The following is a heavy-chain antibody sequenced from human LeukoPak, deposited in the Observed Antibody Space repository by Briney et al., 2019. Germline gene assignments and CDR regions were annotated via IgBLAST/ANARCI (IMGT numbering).Heavy chain of an antibody. CDR2: IIPIFGTA. D-gene: IGHD3-10*01. J-gene: IGHJ6*03. Sequence: SVRVSCKASGGTFSSYAISWVRQAPGQGLEWMGGIIPIFGTANYAQKFQGRVTITADESTSTAYMELSSLRSEDTAVYYCARQLGELSELYMDVWGKGTTVTISS. V-gene: IGHV1-69*13. CDR3: ARQLGELSELYMDV. CDR1: GGTFSSYA.